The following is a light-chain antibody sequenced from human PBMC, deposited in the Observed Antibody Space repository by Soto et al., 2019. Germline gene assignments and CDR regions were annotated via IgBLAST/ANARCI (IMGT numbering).Light chain of an antibody. J-gene: IGLJ3*02. V-gene: IGLV2-11*01. Sequence: QSALTQPRSVSGSPGQSVTISCTGTSSDVGGHNLVSWYQQHPGKAPKLVIYDVSKWPSGVPDRFYGSKSGNTASLTISGQQDEEEDDYCCCSNAASSPWVFGGGTKVTVL. CDR3: CSNAASSPWV. CDR1: SSDVGGHNL. CDR2: DVS.